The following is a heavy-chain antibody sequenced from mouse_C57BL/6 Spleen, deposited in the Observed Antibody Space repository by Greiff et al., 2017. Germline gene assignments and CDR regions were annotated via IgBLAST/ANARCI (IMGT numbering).Heavy chain of an antibody. V-gene: IGHV1-72*01. D-gene: IGHD1-1*01. CDR3: AREDYYGSSYEYYFDY. J-gene: IGHJ2*01. CDR1: GYTFTSYW. CDR2: IDPNSGGT. Sequence: VQLQQPGAELVKPGASVKLSCKASGYTFTSYWMHWVKQRPGLGLEWIGRIDPNSGGTKYNEKFKSKATLTVDKPSSTAYMQLSSLTSEDSAVYYCAREDYYGSSYEYYFDYGGQGTTLTVSS.